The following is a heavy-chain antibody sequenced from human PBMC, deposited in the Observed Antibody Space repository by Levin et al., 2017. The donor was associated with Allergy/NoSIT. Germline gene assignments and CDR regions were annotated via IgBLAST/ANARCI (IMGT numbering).Heavy chain of an antibody. J-gene: IGHJ4*02. CDR3: AKAPYSGSYYFDY. CDR1: GFTFDDYT. D-gene: IGHD1-26*01. V-gene: IGHV3-43*01. CDR2: ISWDGGST. Sequence: LSLTCAASGFTFDDYTMHWVRQAPGKGLEWVSLISWDGGSTYYADSVKGRFTISRDNSKNSLYLQMNSLRTEDTALYYCAKAPYSGSYYFDYWGQGTLVTVSS.